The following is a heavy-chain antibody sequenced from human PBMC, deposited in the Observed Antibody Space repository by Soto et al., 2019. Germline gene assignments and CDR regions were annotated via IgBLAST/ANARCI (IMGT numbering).Heavy chain of an antibody. D-gene: IGHD3-3*01. CDR1: GGSMTSYY. CDR2: IYDAGST. V-gene: IGHV4-59*01. J-gene: IGHJ2*01. CDR3: ARAYFDFTGGYSPYWYSEV. Sequence: SETLSLTCRVSGGSMTSYYWNWLRQSPGKGLEWIGYIYDAGSTKFNPSLRSRVSMSILTSQGQVSLTLDSVTAADTAVYYCARAYFDFTGGYSPYWYSEVWGRGTLVTVSS.